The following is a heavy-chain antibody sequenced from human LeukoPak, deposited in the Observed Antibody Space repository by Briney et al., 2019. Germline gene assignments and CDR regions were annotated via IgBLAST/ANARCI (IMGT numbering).Heavy chain of an antibody. CDR1: GYTFTSYG. CDR2: IRPNNANT. J-gene: IGHJ4*02. D-gene: IGHD2-2*01. CDR3: ARVDGSVVVPAAQFDY. V-gene: IGHV1-18*01. Sequence: ASVKVSCKAYGYTFTSYGISWVRPAHRQRLEWMGWIRPNNANTNYEQKLKGRGTMTTDPSTSTAYRELRSLRSDDSAVYYCARVDGSVVVPAAQFDYWGQGTLVTVSS.